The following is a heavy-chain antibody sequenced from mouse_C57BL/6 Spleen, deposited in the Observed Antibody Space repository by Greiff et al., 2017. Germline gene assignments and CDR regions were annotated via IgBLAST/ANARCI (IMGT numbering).Heavy chain of an antibody. Sequence: QVQLQQPGTELVKPGASVKLSCKASGYTFTGYWMHWVKQRPGQGLEWIGNINPSNGGTNYNEKFKSKATLTVDKSSSTAYMQLSSLTSEDSAVYYCARSRSNYPWFAYWGQGTLVTVSA. CDR3: ARSRSNYPWFAY. CDR1: GYTFTGYW. V-gene: IGHV1-53*01. J-gene: IGHJ3*01. CDR2: INPSNGGT. D-gene: IGHD2-5*01.